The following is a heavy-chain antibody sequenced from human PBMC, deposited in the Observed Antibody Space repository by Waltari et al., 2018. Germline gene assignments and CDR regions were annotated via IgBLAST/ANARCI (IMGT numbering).Heavy chain of an antibody. V-gene: IGHV4-38-2*02. CDR2: IYHSGTT. Sequence: QVQLQESGPGLGKPSETLSLTCAVSGYPISSGYYWGWIRQPPGTGLEWIGSIYHSGTTYYNPSLKSRVTISVDTSKNQFSLKLSSVTAADTAVYYCARDALAQSNAREPDYWGQGTLVTVSS. D-gene: IGHD1-1*01. CDR3: ARDALAQSNAREPDY. J-gene: IGHJ4*02. CDR1: GYPISSGYY.